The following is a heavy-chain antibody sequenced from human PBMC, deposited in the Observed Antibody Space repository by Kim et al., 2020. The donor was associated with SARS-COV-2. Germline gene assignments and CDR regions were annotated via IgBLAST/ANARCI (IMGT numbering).Heavy chain of an antibody. D-gene: IGHD3-9*01. J-gene: IGHJ5*02. CDR3: ARGVPDSSYEILTGYPYNLFDP. Sequence: ASVKVSCKASGYTFTCYDMHWVRQAPGQGLEWMGWINPNSGGTNYAQKFQGRVTMTRDTSISTAYMELSRLRSEDTAVYYCARGVPDSSYEILTGYPYNLFDPWGQGTLVTVSS. CDR2: INPNSGGT. V-gene: IGHV1-2*02. CDR1: GYTFTCYD.